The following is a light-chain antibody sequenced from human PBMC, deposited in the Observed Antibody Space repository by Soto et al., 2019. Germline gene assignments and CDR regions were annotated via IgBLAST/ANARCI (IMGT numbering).Light chain of an antibody. Sequence: EIEMTQSPATLSVSPGERATLSCRASQSVGTYLAWYQQKPGQAPRLLIYGASTRAAGISPRFSGGGSGTEFTLSISSLQSEDFAVHYCQQYNDWPRTFGKGTKVGIK. CDR3: QQYNDWPRT. V-gene: IGKV3-15*01. CDR2: GAS. J-gene: IGKJ1*01. CDR1: QSVGTY.